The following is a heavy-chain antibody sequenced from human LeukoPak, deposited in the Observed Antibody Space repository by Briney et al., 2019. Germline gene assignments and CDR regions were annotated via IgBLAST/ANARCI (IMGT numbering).Heavy chain of an antibody. D-gene: IGHD3-9*01. CDR1: GYTFTGYY. V-gene: IGHV1-18*04. Sequence: ASVKVSCKASGYTFTGYYMHWVRQAPGQGLEWMGWISAYNGNTNYAQKLQGRVTMTTDTSTSTAYMELRSLRSDDTAVYYCARSTIFCLLDYWGQGTLVTVSS. J-gene: IGHJ4*02. CDR3: ARSTIFCLLDY. CDR2: ISAYNGNT.